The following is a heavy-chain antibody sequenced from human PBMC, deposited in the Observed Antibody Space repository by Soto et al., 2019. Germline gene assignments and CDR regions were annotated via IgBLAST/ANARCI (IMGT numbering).Heavy chain of an antibody. CDR1: GFTFSSYA. V-gene: IGHV3-23*01. CDR3: AKAPTNYGSGSYCYY. Sequence: EVPLLESGGGLVQPGGSLRLSCAASGFTFSSYAMSWVRQAPGKGLEWVSAISGSGGSTYYADSVKGRFTISRDNSKNTLDLQMNSLRAEDTAVYYCAKAPTNYGSGSYCYYWGQGTLVTVSS. D-gene: IGHD3-10*01. CDR2: ISGSGGST. J-gene: IGHJ4*02.